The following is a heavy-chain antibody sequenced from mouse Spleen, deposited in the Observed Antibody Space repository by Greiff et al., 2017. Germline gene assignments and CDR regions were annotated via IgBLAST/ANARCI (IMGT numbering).Heavy chain of an antibody. CDR2: ISSGGGST. CDR3: ARDRDYDVWYFDV. D-gene: IGHD2-4*01. J-gene: IGHJ1*01. CDR1: GFTFSSYY. Sequence: EVKVVESGGGLVKLGGSLKLSCAASGFTFSSYYMSWVRQTPEKRLEWVATISSGGGSTYYPDSVKGRFTISRDNAKNTLYLQMSSLNSEDTAVYYCARDRDYDVWYFDVWGAGTTVTVSS. V-gene: IGHV5-6-4*01.